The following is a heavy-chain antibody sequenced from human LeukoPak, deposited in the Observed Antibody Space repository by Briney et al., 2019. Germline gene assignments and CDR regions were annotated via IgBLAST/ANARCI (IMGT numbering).Heavy chain of an antibody. D-gene: IGHD4-11*01. CDR1: GYTFSGYS. CDR2: INPNSGGT. J-gene: IGHJ5*02. Sequence: VASVKVSCKASGYTFSGYSMHWVRQAPGQGLEWMGWINPNSGGTNYAQKFQGRVTMTRDTFISTAYMELSRLRSDDTAVYYCARVTTNWFDPWGQGTLVTVSS. V-gene: IGHV1-2*02. CDR3: ARVTTNWFDP.